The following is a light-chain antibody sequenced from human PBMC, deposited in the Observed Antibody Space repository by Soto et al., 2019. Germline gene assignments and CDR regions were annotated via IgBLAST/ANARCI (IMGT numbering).Light chain of an antibody. CDR1: QSVSSN. J-gene: IGKJ1*01. CDR2: GAS. Sequence: EIGMRESPATLSVSPGERATLSCRASQSVSSNLAWYQQKPGQAPRLLIYGASSRATGIPDKFSGSGSGTDFTLTIRRLELEDLAVYYCQHYSSPSCTFGQGTKVDIK. CDR3: QHYSSPSCT. V-gene: IGKV3D-15*01.